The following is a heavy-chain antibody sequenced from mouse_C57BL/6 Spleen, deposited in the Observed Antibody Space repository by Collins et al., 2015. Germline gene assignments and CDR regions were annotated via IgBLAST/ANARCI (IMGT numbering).Heavy chain of an antibody. V-gene: IGHV9-1*02. J-gene: IGHJ4*01. CDR2: INTYTGEP. D-gene: IGHD1-1*01. CDR3: ATTVVAYYAMDY. CDR1: GYTFTNYG. Sequence: QIQLVQSGTELKKPGETVKISCKASGYTFTNYGMNWVKQAPGKGLKWMGWINTYTGEPTYADDFKGRFAFSLETSASTAYLQINNLKNEDMATYFCATTVVAYYAMDYWGQGTSVTVSS.